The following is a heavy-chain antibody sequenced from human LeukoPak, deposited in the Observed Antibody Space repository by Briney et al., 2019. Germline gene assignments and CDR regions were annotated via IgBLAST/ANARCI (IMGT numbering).Heavy chain of an antibody. CDR2: ISYDGSNK. D-gene: IGHD6-13*01. Sequence: PGGSLRLSCAASGFTFSSYGMHWVRQAPGKGLEWVAVISYDGSNKYYADSVKGRFTISRDNSKNTLYLQMNSLRAEDTAVYYCAKDSVAAAGYYYYGMDVWGQGTTVTVSS. CDR3: AKDSVAAAGYYYYGMDV. CDR1: GFTFSSYG. V-gene: IGHV3-30*18. J-gene: IGHJ6*02.